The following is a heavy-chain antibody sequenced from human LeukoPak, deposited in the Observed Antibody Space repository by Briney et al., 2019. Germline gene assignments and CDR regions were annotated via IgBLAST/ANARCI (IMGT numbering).Heavy chain of an antibody. CDR2: ISGSGGST. V-gene: IGHV3-23*01. CDR1: RFTFSSYG. Sequence: GGSLRLSCAASRFTFSSYGMSWVRQAPGKGLEWVSAISGSGGSTYYADSVKGRFTISRDNSKNTLYLQMNSLRAEDTAVYYCAKGFSPDSSTALDYWGQGTLVTVSS. J-gene: IGHJ4*02. D-gene: IGHD2-2*01. CDR3: AKGFSPDSSTALDY.